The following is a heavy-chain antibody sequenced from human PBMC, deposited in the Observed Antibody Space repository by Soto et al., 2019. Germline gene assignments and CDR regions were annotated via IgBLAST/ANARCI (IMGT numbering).Heavy chain of an antibody. CDR1: GFTYSSYW. J-gene: IGHJ3*02. V-gene: IGHV3-74*01. CDR2: INSDGSST. D-gene: IGHD3-22*01. CDR3: AKGYYYDSSGYSLDAFDI. Sequence: PGGSLRLSCAASGFTYSSYWMHWVRQAPGKGLVWVSRINSDGSSTTYADSVKGRFTISRDNAKNTLYLQMNSLRAEDTAVYYCAKGYYYDSSGYSLDAFDIWGQGTMVTVSS.